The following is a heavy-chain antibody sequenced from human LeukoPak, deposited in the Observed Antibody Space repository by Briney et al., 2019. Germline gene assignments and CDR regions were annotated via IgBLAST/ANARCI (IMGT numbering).Heavy chain of an antibody. D-gene: IGHD4-11*01. V-gene: IGHV3-33*06. Sequence: GGSLRLSCAASGFTFSHYGMHWVRQTPGAGLEWVAVIWSDGSDKYYAKSVKGRFTISRDNSKNSLFLQMNSLRAEDMAVYYCAKDAQRGFDYSNSLQNWGQGILVTVSS. CDR1: GFTFSHYG. CDR2: IWSDGSDK. CDR3: AKDAQRGFDYSNSLQN. J-gene: IGHJ1*01.